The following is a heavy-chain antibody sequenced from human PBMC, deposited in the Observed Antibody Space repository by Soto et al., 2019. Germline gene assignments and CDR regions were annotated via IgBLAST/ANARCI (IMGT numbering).Heavy chain of an antibody. CDR2: VHHSWGS. V-gene: IGHV4-59*08. D-gene: IGHD3-10*01. CDR1: GGSISSYY. CDR3: ARQGFGPLHDLVDV. J-gene: IGHJ6*02. Sequence: QVQLQESGPGLVKPSETMSLSCTVSGGSISSYYWSWFRQSPGKRMEWIGYVHHSWGSSYNPSLQGRVAISQDTSTGQFSLEVTSVSATDTAVYYCARQGFGPLHDLVDVWGQGTTVTVSS.